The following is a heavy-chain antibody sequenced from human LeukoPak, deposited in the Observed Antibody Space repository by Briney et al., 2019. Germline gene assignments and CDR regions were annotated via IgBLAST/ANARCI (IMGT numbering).Heavy chain of an antibody. D-gene: IGHD6-19*01. CDR3: ARAPGRYSSGWSFDY. CDR2: INAGNGNT. V-gene: IGHV1-3*01. CDR1: GYTFTTYA. Sequence: GASVKVSCKASGYTFTTYAMHWVRQAPGQRLEWMGWINAGNGNTKYSQKFQGRVTITRDTSASTAYMELSSLKSEDTAVYYCARAPGRYSSGWSFDYWGQGTLVTVPS. J-gene: IGHJ4*02.